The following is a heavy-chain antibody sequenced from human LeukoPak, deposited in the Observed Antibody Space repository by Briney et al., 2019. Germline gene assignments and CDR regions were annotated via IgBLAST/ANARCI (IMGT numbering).Heavy chain of an antibody. CDR1: GGSINNYY. V-gene: IGHV4-59*01. D-gene: IGHD2-8*01. J-gene: IGHJ4*02. CDR3: AREGPSVYYFNY. Sequence: ADTLSLTCTVSGGSINNYYWSWIRQPPGKGLEWIGYFYYSGSNNYNPSLKSRVTISVDTSKNQFSLHLRSVTAADTAMYYCAREGPSVYYFNYWGQGTLDT. CDR2: FYYSGSN.